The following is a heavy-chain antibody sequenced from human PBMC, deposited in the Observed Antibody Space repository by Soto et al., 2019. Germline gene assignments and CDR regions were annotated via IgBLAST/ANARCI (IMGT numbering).Heavy chain of an antibody. J-gene: IGHJ4*02. CDR1: GASIITDNW. D-gene: IGHD3-10*01. Sequence: QVQLQESGPGLVKPSGTLSLTCALSGASIITDNWWSWVRQPPGKEMEWIGEIYHSGNTNFNPSVKSRVTISVDTSKNQFSLTVSSVTAADTAIYYCARASASSKLRGVVINRGQGTLVTVSS. CDR3: ARASASSKLRGVVIN. CDR2: IYHSGNT. V-gene: IGHV4-4*02.